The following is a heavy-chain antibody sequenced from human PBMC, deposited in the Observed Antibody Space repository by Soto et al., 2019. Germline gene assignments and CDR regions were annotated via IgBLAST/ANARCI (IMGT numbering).Heavy chain of an antibody. CDR1: GYNFTAYW. V-gene: IGHV5-51*01. Sequence: GESLKISCEISGYNFTAYWLGWVRQMPGKGLEWVGNIHPSDSETHYRPSFQGQVTFSVDKSISTAYLHWSSLKASDTAIYFCARLELTGLDNWGQGTPVTVSS. CDR3: ARLELTGLDN. J-gene: IGHJ4*02. D-gene: IGHD3-9*01. CDR2: IHPSDSET.